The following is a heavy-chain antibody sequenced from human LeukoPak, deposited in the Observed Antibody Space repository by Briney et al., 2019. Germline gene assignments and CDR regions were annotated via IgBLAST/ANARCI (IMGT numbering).Heavy chain of an antibody. CDR3: AKVGDYGDYALDY. D-gene: IGHD4-17*01. Sequence: PGGSLRLSCAASGFTFSSYGMHWVRQAPGKGLEWVAVISYDGSYKYYADSVKGRFTISRDNSKNTLYLQMNSLRAEDTAVYYRAKVGDYGDYALDYWGQGTLVTVSS. J-gene: IGHJ4*02. V-gene: IGHV3-30*18. CDR2: ISYDGSYK. CDR1: GFTFSSYG.